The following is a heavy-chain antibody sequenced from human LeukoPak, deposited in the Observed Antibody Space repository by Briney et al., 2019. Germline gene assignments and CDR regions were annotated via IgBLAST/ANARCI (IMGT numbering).Heavy chain of an antibody. Sequence: GGSLRLSCAASGFTFSSYAMSWVRQAPGKGLEWVSAISGSGGSTYYADSVKGRFTTSRDNSKNTLYLQMNSLRAEDTAVYYCAKDLARQSLIYYYYYMDVWGKGTTVTVSS. CDR3: AKDLARQSLIYYYYYMDV. CDR1: GFTFSSYA. D-gene: IGHD6-6*01. V-gene: IGHV3-23*01. CDR2: ISGSGGST. J-gene: IGHJ6*03.